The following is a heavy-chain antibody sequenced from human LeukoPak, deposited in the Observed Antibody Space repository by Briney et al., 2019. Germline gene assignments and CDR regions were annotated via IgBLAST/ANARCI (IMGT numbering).Heavy chain of an antibody. CDR1: GYTFTSYA. J-gene: IGHJ6*04. V-gene: IGHV1-3*01. CDR2: INAGNGNT. D-gene: IGHD1-26*01. CDR3: ARDGQGWDGHRRKYYYYYGMDV. Sequence: ASVKVSCKASGYTFTSYAMHWVRQAPGQRLEWMGWINAGNGNTKYSQKFQGRVTITRDTSASTAYMELSSLRSEDTAVYYCARDGQGWDGHRRKYYYYYGMDVGGKGTTVTVSS.